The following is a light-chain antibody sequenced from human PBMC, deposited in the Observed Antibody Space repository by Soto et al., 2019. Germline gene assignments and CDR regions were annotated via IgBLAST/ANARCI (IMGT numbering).Light chain of an antibody. CDR1: QSVSSY. J-gene: IGKJ4*01. CDR3: QQRSNWPLT. V-gene: IGKV3-11*01. CDR2: DAS. Sequence: EIWLTQSPATLSLSPGERATLSCGASQSVSSYLAWYQQKPGQAPRLLIYDASNRATGIPARFSGSGSGTDFTLTISRLETEDFAVYYCQQRSNWPLTFGGGTKWIS.